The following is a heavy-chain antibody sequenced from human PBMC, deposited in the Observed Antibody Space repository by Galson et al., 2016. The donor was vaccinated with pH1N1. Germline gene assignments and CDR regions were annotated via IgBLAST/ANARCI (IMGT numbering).Heavy chain of an antibody. CDR1: GGTFSTYV. D-gene: IGHD4-23*01. V-gene: IGHV1-69*04. CDR3: APGGDDYGGNPHWFDP. J-gene: IGHJ5*02. Sequence: SVKVSCKASGGTFSTYVIIWVRQAPGQGLEWMGRIVPITGVTNYAQKFQDRVTITADESTSTAYMELSRLRSEDTGGYYCAPGGDDYGGNPHWFDPWGQGTLVTVSS. CDR2: IVPITGVT.